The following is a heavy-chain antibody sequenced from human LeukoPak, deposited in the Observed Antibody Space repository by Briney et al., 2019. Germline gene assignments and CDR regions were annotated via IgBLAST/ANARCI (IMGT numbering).Heavy chain of an antibody. CDR2: IRSKANSYAT. CDR1: GFTFSGSA. CDR3: AKYQLPLPS. J-gene: IGHJ4*02. Sequence: AGGSLRLSCAASGFTFSGSAMHWVRQASGKGLEWVGHIRSKANSYATAYAASVEGRFTISRDDSKNTAYLQMNSLKTEDTAVYYCAKYQLPLPSWGQGTLVTVSS. V-gene: IGHV3-73*01. D-gene: IGHD2-2*01.